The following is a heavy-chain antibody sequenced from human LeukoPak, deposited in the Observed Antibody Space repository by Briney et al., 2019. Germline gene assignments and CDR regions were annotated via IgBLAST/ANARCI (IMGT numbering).Heavy chain of an antibody. CDR2: INHTAST. CDR1: GGSPSGYY. CDR3: ARGGDSLSPSNAFDI. D-gene: IGHD3-9*01. V-gene: IGHV4-34*01. Sequence: PSETLSLTSAVYGGSPSGYYWSWIRHPLGPGQECSAEINHTASTNYNPPLKSRVTISVDTSKNQFSLKLSSVTAADTAVYYCARGGDSLSPSNAFDIWGQGTMVTVSS. J-gene: IGHJ3*02.